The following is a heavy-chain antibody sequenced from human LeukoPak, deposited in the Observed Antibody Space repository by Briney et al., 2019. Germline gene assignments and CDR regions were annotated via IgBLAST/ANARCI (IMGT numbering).Heavy chain of an antibody. CDR3: VRWQQPRGFDS. D-gene: IGHD5-18*01. J-gene: IGHJ5*01. Sequence: SETLSLTCTVSGGSMRLLYWGWIRQPPGKGLEWIGNVYHSGSTNYNPSLRTRLSLSVDTSKNQFSLRLRSVTAADTAIYYCVRWQQPRGFDSWGQGTLVSVSS. CDR2: VYHSGST. CDR1: GGSMRLLY. V-gene: IGHV4-59*08.